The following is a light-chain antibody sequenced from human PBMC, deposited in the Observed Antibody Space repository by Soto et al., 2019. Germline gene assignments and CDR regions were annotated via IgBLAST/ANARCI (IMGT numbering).Light chain of an antibody. Sequence: EIELTQSPGTLSLSPGDRATLSCRASQSVSSSYLAWYQQKPGQAPRLLIYGASSRATGIPDRFSGSGSGTAFTLPISRLEPADFAVYYCQQYGSSPRTFGHGTKVDIK. CDR3: QQYGSSPRT. CDR2: GAS. J-gene: IGKJ3*01. CDR1: QSVSSSY. V-gene: IGKV3-20*01.